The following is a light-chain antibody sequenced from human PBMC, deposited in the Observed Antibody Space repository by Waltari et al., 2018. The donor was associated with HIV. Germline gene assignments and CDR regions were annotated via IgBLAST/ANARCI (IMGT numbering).Light chain of an antibody. CDR3: HVWDRSSDHHV. V-gene: IGLV3-21*02. CDR1: QSRRKI. CDR2: NGS. Sequence: SYVLTQPPSVSVAPGQPATLTCGVNQSRRKIVHWYQQKAGQAPVLVVYNGSDRPSGIPKRFSGSRSGNTATLTISRVEAGDEADYYCHVWDRSSDHHVFGTGTKVTVL. J-gene: IGLJ1*01.